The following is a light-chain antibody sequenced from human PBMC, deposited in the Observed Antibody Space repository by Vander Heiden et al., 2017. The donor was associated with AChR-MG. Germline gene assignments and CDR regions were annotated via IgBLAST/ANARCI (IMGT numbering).Light chain of an antibody. CDR2: DEV. CDR3: QQANGFPPWA. V-gene: IGKV1-12*01. CDR1: QGIGTW. Sequence: DIQMTQSPSSVSASVGETVTITFRASQGIGTWLAWYQKKPGKAPRLLVYDEVSLQSGVPPKFRGRGSGTDFTLTINLLQPEDTATYCCQQANGFPPWAFGQGTKVEIK. J-gene: IGKJ1*01.